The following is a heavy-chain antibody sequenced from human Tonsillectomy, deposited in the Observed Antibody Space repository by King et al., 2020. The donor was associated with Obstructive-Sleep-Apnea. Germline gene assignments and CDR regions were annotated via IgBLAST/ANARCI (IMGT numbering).Heavy chain of an antibody. J-gene: IGHJ4*02. CDR3: AGFRHGPTIKPFDY. Sequence: QLQESGPGLVKPSETLSLTCTVSGGSISSSSYYWGWIRQPPGKGLEWIGSIYYSGSPYYNPSLKSRVTISVDTSKNQFSLKLSSVTAADTAVYYCAGFRHGPTIKPFDYGAQGTLLTVPS. V-gene: IGHV4-39*07. CDR1: GGSISSSSYY. D-gene: IGHD5-24*01. CDR2: IYYSGSP.